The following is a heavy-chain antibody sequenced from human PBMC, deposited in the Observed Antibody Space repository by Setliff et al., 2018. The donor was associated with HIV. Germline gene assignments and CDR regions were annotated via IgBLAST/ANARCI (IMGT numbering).Heavy chain of an antibody. CDR2: IKQDGSEK. D-gene: IGHD2-8*02. V-gene: IGHV3-7*03. Sequence: GGSLRLSCVASGFTFSSNWVSWVRQAPGKGLEWVANIKQDGSEKYYVDSVKGRFTISRDNAKNSLYLQVNNLRAEDTAVYYCARGPSSTHWSPGYFQHWGQGTPVTVSS. CDR1: GFTFSSNW. CDR3: ARGPSSTHWSPGYFQH. J-gene: IGHJ1*01.